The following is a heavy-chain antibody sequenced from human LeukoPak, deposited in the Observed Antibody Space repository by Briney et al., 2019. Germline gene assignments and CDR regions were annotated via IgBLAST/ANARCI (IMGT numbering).Heavy chain of an antibody. Sequence: ASVKVSCKASGYSFTGYYIHWVRQAPGQGLEWMGWINPNSGGTKYAQKFQGRLTMTRDTSISTANMELSRLRSDDTAVYYCARERTTVVTLDYYYGMDVWGQGTTVTVSS. J-gene: IGHJ6*02. D-gene: IGHD4-23*01. V-gene: IGHV1-2*02. CDR2: INPNSGGT. CDR1: GYSFTGYY. CDR3: ARERTTVVTLDYYYGMDV.